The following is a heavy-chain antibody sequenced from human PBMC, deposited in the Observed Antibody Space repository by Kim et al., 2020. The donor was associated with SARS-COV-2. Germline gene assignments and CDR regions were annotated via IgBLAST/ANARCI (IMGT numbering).Heavy chain of an antibody. Sequence: ASVKVSCKASGYTFTGYGISWVRQAHGKGLEWMGWISAYNGNTNYAQKPQCRVTMTTDTSTRTAYMELRSLRSADTAVYYCAKLYYDILTGHYYCDYWGQGTLVTFSP. V-gene: IGHV1-18*01. CDR2: ISAYNGNT. D-gene: IGHD3-9*01. J-gene: IGHJ4*01. CDR1: GYTFTGYG. CDR3: AKLYYDILTGHYYCDY.